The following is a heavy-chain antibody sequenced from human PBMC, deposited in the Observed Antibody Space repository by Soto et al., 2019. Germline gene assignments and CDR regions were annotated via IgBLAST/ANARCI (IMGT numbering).Heavy chain of an antibody. CDR2: IYYSGST. CDR1: GGSISSSSYY. J-gene: IGHJ6*02. Sequence: SETLSLTCTVSGGSISSSSYYWGWIRQPPGKGLEWIGSIYYSGSTYYNPSLKSRVTISVDTSKNQFSLKLSSVTAADTAVYYCARHLLPIFGVVYYYYGMDVWGQGTTVTVSS. CDR3: ARHLLPIFGVVYYYYGMDV. D-gene: IGHD3-3*01. V-gene: IGHV4-39*01.